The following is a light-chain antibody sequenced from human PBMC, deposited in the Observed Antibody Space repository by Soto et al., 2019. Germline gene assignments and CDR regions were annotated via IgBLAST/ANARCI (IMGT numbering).Light chain of an antibody. J-gene: IGLJ1*01. CDR3: CTFAGRYSYV. V-gene: IGLV2-11*01. CDR1: SSDVGSYNF. Sequence: QSVLTQPRSVSASPGQSFTISCTGTSSDVGSYNFVSWHQQHPGKAPKLMIYDVAKRPSGVPDRFSGSKSGNTASLTISGLQAEDEADYYCCTFAGRYSYVFGSGTKVTVL. CDR2: DVA.